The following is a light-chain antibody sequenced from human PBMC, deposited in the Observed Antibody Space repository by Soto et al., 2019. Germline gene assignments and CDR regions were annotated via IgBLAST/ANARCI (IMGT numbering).Light chain of an antibody. CDR1: HSVNIN. CDR2: AAS. Sequence: ETLMTPSPATPSVSPGDGITLCCRDSHSVNINVAWYQQKHGQTPRLLIFAASTRSTGTPARFSGSGSGTEFTLTISSLQSEDVAVYYCQQYHYWPPFTFGPGTKVDIK. J-gene: IGKJ3*01. V-gene: IGKV3-15*01. CDR3: QQYHYWPPFT.